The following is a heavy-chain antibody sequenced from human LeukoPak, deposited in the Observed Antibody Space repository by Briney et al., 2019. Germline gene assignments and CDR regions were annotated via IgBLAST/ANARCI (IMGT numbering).Heavy chain of an antibody. CDR2: LYFYDGTA. CDR3: ASELMAYAFDI. Sequence: PSATLSLTCSASGVSISSSSYYWSWIRQPPGKGLEWIGTLYFYDGTAHYNPSLESRVTMSGDTTKNQFYLRLDSVTAPDTAVYYCASELMAYAFDIWGQGTTVAVS. V-gene: IGHV4-39*01. CDR1: GVSISSSSYY. D-gene: IGHD5-24*01. J-gene: IGHJ3*02.